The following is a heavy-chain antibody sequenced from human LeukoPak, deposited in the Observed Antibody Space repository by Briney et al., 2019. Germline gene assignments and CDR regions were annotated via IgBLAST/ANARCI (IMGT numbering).Heavy chain of an antibody. CDR1: GGSIISSSYY. CDR2: IYYSGST. Sequence: SETLSLTCTVSGGSIISSSYYWGWIRQPPGKGLEWIGSIYYSGSTYYSPSLKSRVTISVDTSKDQFSLRLSSVTAADTAVYYCARRSSYCSSTSCSVWFDPWGQGSLVTVSS. D-gene: IGHD2-2*01. CDR3: ARRSSYCSSTSCSVWFDP. J-gene: IGHJ5*02. V-gene: IGHV4-39*01.